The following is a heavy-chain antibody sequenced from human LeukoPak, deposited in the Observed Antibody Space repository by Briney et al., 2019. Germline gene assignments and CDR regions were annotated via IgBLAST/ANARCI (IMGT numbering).Heavy chain of an antibody. CDR1: GYSFTSYW. CDR3: ARVTMVRGVIRRIDY. J-gene: IGHJ4*02. D-gene: IGHD3-10*01. V-gene: IGHV5-51*01. CDR2: IYPGDSDT. Sequence: GESLKISCKGSGYSFTSYWIGWARQMPGKGLEWMGIIYPGDSDTRYSPSFQGQVTISADKSISTAYLQWSSLKASDTAMYYCARVTMVRGVIRRIDYWGQGTLVTVSS.